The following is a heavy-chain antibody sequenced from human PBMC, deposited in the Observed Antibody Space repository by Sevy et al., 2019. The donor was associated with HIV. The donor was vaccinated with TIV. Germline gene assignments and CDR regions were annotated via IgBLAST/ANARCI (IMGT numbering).Heavy chain of an antibody. CDR2: INTDTGNP. D-gene: IGHD3-22*01. J-gene: IGHJ1*01. V-gene: IGHV7-4-1*02. CDR3: ARDPGLLSYYYDAQYFQH. CDR1: GYTFTHYA. Sequence: ASVKVSCKASGYTFTHYAVNWVRQAPGQGLEWMGWINTDTGNPTYGQGFTGRFVFSLDTSVSTAYLQISSLKAEDTAVYFCARDPGLLSYYYDAQYFQHWGQGTLVTVSS.